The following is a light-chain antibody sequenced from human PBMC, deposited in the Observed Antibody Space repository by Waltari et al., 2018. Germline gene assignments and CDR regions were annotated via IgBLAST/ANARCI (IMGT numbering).Light chain of an antibody. V-gene: IGLV3-1*01. CDR1: KLEGKH. CDR3: QAWDRNTVI. Sequence: SYDLPQPPSVSVSPGQTANITCSGDKLEGKHLSWYQQRPGQSPVAVIYDDAKRPSGSPEGLSGPSSGNTATLTVGGTQAVDEADYYCQAWDRNTVIFGRGTRLTVL. J-gene: IGLJ2*01. CDR2: DDA.